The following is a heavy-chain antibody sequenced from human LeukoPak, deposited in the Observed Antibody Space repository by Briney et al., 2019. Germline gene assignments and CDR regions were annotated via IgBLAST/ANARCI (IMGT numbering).Heavy chain of an antibody. V-gene: IGHV3-33*06. CDR1: GFTSSSYG. Sequence: GGSLRLSXAASGFTSSSYGMHWVRQAPGKGLEWVAVIWYDGSSKYYADSVKGRVTISRDNSKNTLYLQMSSLRAEDTAVYYCAKDTGYYYYYMDVWGKGTTVTVSS. CDR3: AKDTGYYYYYMDV. CDR2: IWYDGSSK. J-gene: IGHJ6*03. D-gene: IGHD4-11*01.